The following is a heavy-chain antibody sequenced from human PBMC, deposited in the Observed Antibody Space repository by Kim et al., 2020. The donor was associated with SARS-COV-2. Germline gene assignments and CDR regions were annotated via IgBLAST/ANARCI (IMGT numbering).Heavy chain of an antibody. Sequence: SETLSLTCTVSGGSISSGSYYWSWIRQPAGKGLEWIGRIYTSGSTNYNPSLKSRVTISVDTSKNQFSLKLSSVTAADTAVYYCARERGWFGEEDYFDYWGQGTLVTVSS. J-gene: IGHJ4*02. CDR2: IYTSGST. V-gene: IGHV4-61*02. CDR3: ARERGWFGEEDYFDY. CDR1: GGSISSGSYY. D-gene: IGHD3-10*01.